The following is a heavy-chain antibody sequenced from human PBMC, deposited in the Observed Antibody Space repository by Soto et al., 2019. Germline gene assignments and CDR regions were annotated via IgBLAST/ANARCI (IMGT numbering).Heavy chain of an antibody. Sequence: SGPTLVNPTQTLTLTCTFSGFSLTTRGMSVTWIRQPPGKALEWLARMEWDDESFYSTSLRTRLTVSKDTSKNQVVLTMTNMDPVVYYRENHAPASVANYCPFDYWGQGTQVTVSS. J-gene: IGHJ4*02. D-gene: IGHD1-7*01. CDR2: MEWDDES. CDR3: APASVANYCPFDY. V-gene: IGHV2-70*03. CDR1: GFSLTTRGMS.